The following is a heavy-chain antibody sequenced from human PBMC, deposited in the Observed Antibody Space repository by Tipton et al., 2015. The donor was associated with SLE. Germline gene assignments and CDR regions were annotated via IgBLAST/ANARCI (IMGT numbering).Heavy chain of an antibody. V-gene: IGHV4-39*01. Sequence: TLSLTCTVSGGSISSSSDYWGWIRRPPGKGLEWIGTVHHSGSTYYNPSLKSRVTISVDTSKNQFSLKLSSVTAADTAVYYCARVGYSSGSYYFDYWGQGTLVTVSS. CDR2: VHHSGST. J-gene: IGHJ4*02. D-gene: IGHD6-19*01. CDR1: GGSISSSSDY. CDR3: ARVGYSSGSYYFDY.